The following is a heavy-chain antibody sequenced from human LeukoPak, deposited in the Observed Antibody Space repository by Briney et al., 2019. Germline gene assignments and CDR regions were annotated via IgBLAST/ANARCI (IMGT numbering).Heavy chain of an antibody. Sequence: GGSLRLSCAASGFTFSNFAMSWVRQAPGKGLEWVSAVSGAGGNTYYADSVKGRVTISRDNANNTVYLQMNSLRAEDTAVYYCERGVRSTSCDWGQGTLVTVSS. V-gene: IGHV3-23*01. CDR2: VSGAGGNT. J-gene: IGHJ4*02. CDR3: ERGVRSTSCD. D-gene: IGHD1-1*01. CDR1: GFTFSNFA.